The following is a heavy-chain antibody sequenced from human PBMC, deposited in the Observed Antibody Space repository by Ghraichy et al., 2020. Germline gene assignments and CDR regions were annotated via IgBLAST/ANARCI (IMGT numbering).Heavy chain of an antibody. CDR3: TKGEDGSPDY. Sequence: LSLTCAASGFTFSRYGLYWVRQAPGKGLEWVTLISSDEKTKFYADSVKGRFTISRDNSKNTLFLQMNSLRAEDTAVYYCTKGEDGSPDYWGQGTLVIVSS. CDR1: GFTFSRYG. D-gene: IGHD1-26*01. CDR2: ISSDEKTK. V-gene: IGHV3-30*18. J-gene: IGHJ4*02.